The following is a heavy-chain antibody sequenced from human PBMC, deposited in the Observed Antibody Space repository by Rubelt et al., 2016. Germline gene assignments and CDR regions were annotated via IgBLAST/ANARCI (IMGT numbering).Heavy chain of an antibody. J-gene: IGHJ5*02. CDR3: AGELPAAGAGWVDP. CDR1: GGSISSYY. D-gene: IGHD2-2*01. Sequence: QVQLQESGPGLVKPSETLSLTCTVSGGSISSYYWSWLRQPPGKGLEWIGYIYYSGNTNSNPSLKSRVTMSVDTSKKRVCLKLSSVTAADTAVFYWAGELPAAGAGWVDPWGQGTLVTVSS. V-gene: IGHV4-59*12. CDR2: IYYSGNT.